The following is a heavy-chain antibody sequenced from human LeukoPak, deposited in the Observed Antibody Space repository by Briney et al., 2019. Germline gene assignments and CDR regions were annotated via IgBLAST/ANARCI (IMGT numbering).Heavy chain of an antibody. D-gene: IGHD2-15*01. CDR1: GGSISSISYY. V-gene: IGHV4-39*01. CDR3: ARRTQTLGVVAATIDH. CDR2: IYYSGST. J-gene: IGHJ4*02. Sequence: SETLSLTCTVSGGSISSISYYWGWIRQTPGKGLEWIGSIYYSGSTYSNPSLKGRVSISIDTSKNQFSLKVSSVTAADTAVYYCARRTQTLGVVAATIDHWGQGTLVTVSS.